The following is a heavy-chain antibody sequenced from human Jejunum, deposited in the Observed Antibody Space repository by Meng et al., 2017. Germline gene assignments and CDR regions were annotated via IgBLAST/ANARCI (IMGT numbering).Heavy chain of an antibody. Sequence: EVQLVESGGGLVQPGGSLSLSCAASGFTFSDYWMHWVRQAPGKGLVCISRINIDGSITTYADSVKGRFAISRDNAKNTLHLQMNSLRAEDTAVYYCATVREGNFFFDDWGQGTLVTVSS. D-gene: IGHD1-7*01. CDR2: INIDGSIT. J-gene: IGHJ4*02. CDR3: ATVREGNFFFDD. CDR1: GFTFSDYW. V-gene: IGHV3-74*01.